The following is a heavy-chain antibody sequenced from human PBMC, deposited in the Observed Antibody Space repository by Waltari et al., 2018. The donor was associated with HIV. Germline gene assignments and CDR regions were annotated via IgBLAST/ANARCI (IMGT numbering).Heavy chain of an antibody. CDR1: GYTFTSYK. CDR3: ARAFCGGDCPPGNY. D-gene: IGHD2-21*02. CDR2: IDPSGGST. V-gene: IGHV1-46*01. Sequence: QLVQSGAEVQKPGASVKVSCKASGYTFTSYKIYWVRQAPGQGLEWMGVIDPSGGSTNYAQNFQGRVTITRDTSTSTVYMEMSSLRYEETAIYYCARAFCGGDCPPGNYWGQGTLVTVSS. J-gene: IGHJ4*02.